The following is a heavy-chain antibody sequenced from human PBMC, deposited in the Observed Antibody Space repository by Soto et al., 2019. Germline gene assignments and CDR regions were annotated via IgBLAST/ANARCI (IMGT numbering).Heavy chain of an antibody. V-gene: IGHV1-69*01. CDR1: GGTFSSYA. J-gene: IGHJ5*02. CDR2: IIPIFGTA. D-gene: IGHD3-3*01. Sequence: QVQLVQSGAEVKKPGSSVKVSCKASGGTFSSYAISWVRQAPGPGLEWMGGIIPIFGTANYAQKFQGRVTITADESTSTAYMELSSLRSEDTAVYYCAREARFLEWRPNGNWFDPWGQGTLVTVSS. CDR3: AREARFLEWRPNGNWFDP.